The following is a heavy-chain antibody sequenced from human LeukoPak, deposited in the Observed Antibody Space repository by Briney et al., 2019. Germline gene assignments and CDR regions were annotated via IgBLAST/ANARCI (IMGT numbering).Heavy chain of an antibody. J-gene: IGHJ4*02. D-gene: IGHD5-12*01. CDR1: GYTFTSYG. V-gene: IGHV1-18*01. CDR3: ARLALYSGYDYIDY. Sequence: ASVKVSCKASGYTFTSYGISWVRQAPGQGLEWMGWISAYNGNTNYAQKLQGRVTITRNTSISTAYMELSSLRSEDTAVYYCARLALYSGYDYIDYWGQGTLVTVSS. CDR2: ISAYNGNT.